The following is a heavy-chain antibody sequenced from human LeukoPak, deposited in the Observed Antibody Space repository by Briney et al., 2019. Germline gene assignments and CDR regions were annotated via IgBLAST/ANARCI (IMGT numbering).Heavy chain of an antibody. Sequence: GALRLSCAASGITFTSYNMDWVRQAPEKGLEWVSSISSSSSYIYYADSVKGRFTISRDNAKKLLYLQMNSLRAEDTAVYYCARDRWGDTDAFDIWGQGTMVTVSS. V-gene: IGHV3-21*01. CDR2: ISSSSSYI. D-gene: IGHD3-16*01. CDR1: GITFTSYN. J-gene: IGHJ3*02. CDR3: ARDRWGDTDAFDI.